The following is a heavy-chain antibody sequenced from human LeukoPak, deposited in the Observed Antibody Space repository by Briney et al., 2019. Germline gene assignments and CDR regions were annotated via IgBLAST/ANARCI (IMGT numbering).Heavy chain of an antibody. D-gene: IGHD5-12*01. J-gene: IGHJ4*02. CDR2: IYHSGST. Sequence: SETLSLICAVSGGSISSGGYSWSWIRQPPGTGLEWIGYIYHSGSTYYNPSLKSRVTISVDRSKNQFSLKLSSVTAADTAVYYCARGPNSGYDWFDYWGQGTLVTVSS. CDR1: GGSISSGGYS. V-gene: IGHV4-30-2*01. CDR3: ARGPNSGYDWFDY.